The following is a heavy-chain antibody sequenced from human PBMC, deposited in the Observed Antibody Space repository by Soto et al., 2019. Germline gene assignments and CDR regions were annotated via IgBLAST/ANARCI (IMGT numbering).Heavy chain of an antibody. CDR1: GGSISGSY. J-gene: IGHJ4*03. CDR3: ARYRAGHLDF. Sequence: PSETLSLTCSVSGGSISGSYWSWIRQSPGKGLEWLGYVYYTGSTNYSPSLRSRVSISVDTSKNEFSLRLSSVTAADTAVYYCARYRAGHLDFWGHGTLVT. V-gene: IGHV4-59*01. CDR2: VYYTGST.